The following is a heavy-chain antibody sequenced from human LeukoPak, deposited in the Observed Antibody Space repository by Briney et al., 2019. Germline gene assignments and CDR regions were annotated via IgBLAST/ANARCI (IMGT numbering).Heavy chain of an antibody. J-gene: IGHJ4*02. CDR3: ARTYYYDSSGSGPYYFDY. CDR1: GGTFSSYA. CDR2: IIPIFGTA. V-gene: IGHV1-69*01. D-gene: IGHD3-22*01. Sequence: GASVKVSCKASGGTFSSYAISWVRQAPGQGLEWMGGIIPIFGTANYAQKFQGRVTITADESTSTAYMELSSLRSEDTAVYYCARTYYYDSSGSGPYYFDYWGQGTLVTVSS.